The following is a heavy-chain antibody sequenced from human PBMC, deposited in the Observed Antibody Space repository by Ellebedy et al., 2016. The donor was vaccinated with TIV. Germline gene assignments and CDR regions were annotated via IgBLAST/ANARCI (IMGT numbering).Heavy chain of an antibody. V-gene: IGHV4-4*07. Sequence: MPGGSLRLSCTVSGGSISSYYWSWIRQPAGKGLQWIGRIYTSASTNYYPSLKSRVTLSVDTSKNQFSLKLSSVTAADTAVYYCARTVVAANNGFDPWGQGTLVTVSS. CDR3: ARTVVAANNGFDP. D-gene: IGHD2-15*01. CDR1: GGSISSYY. CDR2: IYTSAST. J-gene: IGHJ5*02.